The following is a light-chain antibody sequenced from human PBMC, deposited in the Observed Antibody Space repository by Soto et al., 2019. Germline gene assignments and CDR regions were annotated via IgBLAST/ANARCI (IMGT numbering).Light chain of an antibody. CDR3: AAWDNSLNGRV. Sequence: QSALTQPPSASGTPGQRVTISCSGSNSNSGSNYVYWYQQFPGTAPKLLIYSNIQRPSGVPARFSGSKSGTTAYLAISGLRSEDEADYYCAAWDNSLNGRVFGGGTQLTVL. CDR1: NSNSGSNY. CDR2: SNI. J-gene: IGLJ3*02. V-gene: IGLV1-47*02.